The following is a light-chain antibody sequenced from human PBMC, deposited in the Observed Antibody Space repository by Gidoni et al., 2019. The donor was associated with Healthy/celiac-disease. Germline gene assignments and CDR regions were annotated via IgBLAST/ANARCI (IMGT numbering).Light chain of an antibody. Sequence: QSALTHPAPVSGSPGQSITISCTGTSSDVSGYNYVSWYQQHPGKAPKLMLYEVSNRPSGVSNRFSGSKSGNTASLTIAGLQAEDEADYYCSSYTSSSTYVFGTGTKVTVL. CDR2: EVS. CDR1: SSDVSGYNY. V-gene: IGLV2-14*01. CDR3: SSYTSSSTYV. J-gene: IGLJ1*01.